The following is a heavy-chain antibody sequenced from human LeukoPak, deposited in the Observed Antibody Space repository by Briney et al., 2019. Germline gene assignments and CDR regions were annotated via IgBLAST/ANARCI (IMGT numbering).Heavy chain of an antibody. J-gene: IGHJ4*02. CDR1: GYSFTSYW. V-gene: IGHV5-51*01. CDR2: IYPGDSDT. CDR3: ARPTHDYGDVFDY. Sequence: GESLKISCKGSGYSFTSYWIGWVRQMPGKSLEWMGIIYPGDSDTRYSPSFQGQVTISADKSISTAYLQWSSLKASDTAMYYCARPTHDYGDVFDYWGQGTLVTVSS. D-gene: IGHD4-17*01.